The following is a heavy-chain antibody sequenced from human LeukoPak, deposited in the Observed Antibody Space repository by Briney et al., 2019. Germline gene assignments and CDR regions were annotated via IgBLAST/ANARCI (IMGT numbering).Heavy chain of an antibody. CDR1: GGSIGSGGYS. D-gene: IGHD4-17*01. J-gene: IGHJ4*02. CDR3: ARGYGDYDY. V-gene: IGHV4-30-2*01. Sequence: PSETLSLTCAVSGGSIGSGGYSWSWIRQPPGKGLEWIGYIYHSGSTYYNPSLKSRVTISVDRSKNQFSLKLSSVTAADTAVYYCARGYGDYDYWGQGTLVTVSS. CDR2: IYHSGST.